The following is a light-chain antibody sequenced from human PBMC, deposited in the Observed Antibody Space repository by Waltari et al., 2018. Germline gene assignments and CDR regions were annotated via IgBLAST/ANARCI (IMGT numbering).Light chain of an antibody. CDR1: RSDVCGYNF. J-gene: IGLJ3*02. V-gene: IGLV2-14*01. CDR3: SSYTSTATSV. Sequence: QSALTQPASVSGPPGQSIPISCTGTRSDVCGYNFLSWYNQDPGKAPKLHIYDVTRRPSGVSNRFSGSKSGDTASLTISALQTEDEADYYCSSYTSTATSVFGGGTKLTVL. CDR2: DVT.